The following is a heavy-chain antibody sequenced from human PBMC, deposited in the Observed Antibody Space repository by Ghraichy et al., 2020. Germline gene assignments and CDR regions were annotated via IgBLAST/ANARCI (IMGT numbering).Heavy chain of an antibody. Sequence: SETLSLTCAVSGGSISSSNWWSWVRQPPGKGLEWIGEIYHSGSTNYNPSLKSRVTISVDKSKNQFSLKLSSVTAADTAVYYCARGTLSPPNTVTTDYYYYGMDVWGQGTTVTVSS. V-gene: IGHV4-4*02. D-gene: IGHD4-17*01. J-gene: IGHJ6*02. CDR3: ARGTLSPPNTVTTDYYYYGMDV. CDR2: IYHSGST. CDR1: GGSISSSNW.